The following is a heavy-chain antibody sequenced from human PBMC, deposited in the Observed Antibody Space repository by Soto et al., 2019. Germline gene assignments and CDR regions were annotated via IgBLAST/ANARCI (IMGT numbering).Heavy chain of an antibody. V-gene: IGHV4-39*01. CDR3: AIHNAVGGTPDY. Sequence: SETLCLTCTVSGGSIRGDDYYWGWIRQPPGKGLEWIGTMSYSGTTYYHPSFKSRATISVDTSKRHFSLKLSSMTAPDTAVYYCAIHNAVGGTPDYWGKGTLVTVSS. CDR2: MSYSGTT. CDR1: GGSIRGDDYY. D-gene: IGHD1-26*01. J-gene: IGHJ4*02.